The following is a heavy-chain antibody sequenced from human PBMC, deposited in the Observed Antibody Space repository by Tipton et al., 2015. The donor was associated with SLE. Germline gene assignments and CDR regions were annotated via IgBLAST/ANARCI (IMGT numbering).Heavy chain of an antibody. V-gene: IGHV4-59*11. J-gene: IGHJ3*02. CDR3: ARFYSSSWSNDAFDI. Sequence: TLSLTCTVSGGSISSHYWSWIRQPPGKGLEWIGYIYYSGSISYNPSLKSRVTISVDTSKNQFSLKLSSVTAADTAVYYCARFYSSSWSNDAFDIWGQGTMVTVSS. CDR2: IYYSGSI. CDR1: GGSISSHY. D-gene: IGHD6-13*01.